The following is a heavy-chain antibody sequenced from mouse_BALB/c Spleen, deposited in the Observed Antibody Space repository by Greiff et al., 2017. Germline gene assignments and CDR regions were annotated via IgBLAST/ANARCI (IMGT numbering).Heavy chain of an antibody. CDR3: ARGIYDGYSGFAY. Sequence: EVKLVESGPGLVKPSQSLSLTCTVTGYSITSDYAWNWIRQFPGNKLEWMGYISYSGSTSYNPSLKSRISITRDTSKNQFFLQLNSVTTEDTATYYCARGIYDGYSGFAYWGQGTLVTVSA. J-gene: IGHJ3*01. D-gene: IGHD2-3*01. CDR1: GYSITSDYA. V-gene: IGHV3-2*02. CDR2: ISYSGST.